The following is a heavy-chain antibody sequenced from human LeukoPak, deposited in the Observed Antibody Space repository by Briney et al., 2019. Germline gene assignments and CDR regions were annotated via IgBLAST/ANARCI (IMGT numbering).Heavy chain of an antibody. CDR1: GFTFSSYS. Sequence: GGSLRLSCAASGFTFSSYSMNWVRQAPGKGLEWVSSISSSSSYLYYADSVKGRFTISRDNAKNSLYLQMNSLRAEDTAVYYCARDQDAAMVRGALLYFHYYYGMDVWGQGTTVTVSS. D-gene: IGHD3-10*01. CDR3: ARDQDAAMVRGALLYFHYYYGMDV. J-gene: IGHJ6*02. CDR2: ISSSSSYL. V-gene: IGHV3-21*01.